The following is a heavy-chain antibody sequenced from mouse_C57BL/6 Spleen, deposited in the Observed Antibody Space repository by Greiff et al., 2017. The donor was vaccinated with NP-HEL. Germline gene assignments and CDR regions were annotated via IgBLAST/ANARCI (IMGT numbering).Heavy chain of an antibody. CDR2: IYPGDGDT. V-gene: IGHV1-82*01. J-gene: IGHJ4*01. Sequence: VQLQQSGPELVKPGASVKISCKASGYAFSSSWMNWVKQRPGKGLEWIGRIYPGDGDTNYNGKFKGTATLTADKSSSTAYMQLSSLTSEDSAVYFCARSGYPYAMDYWGQGTSVTVSS. D-gene: IGHD2-2*01. CDR1: GYAFSSSW. CDR3: ARSGYPYAMDY.